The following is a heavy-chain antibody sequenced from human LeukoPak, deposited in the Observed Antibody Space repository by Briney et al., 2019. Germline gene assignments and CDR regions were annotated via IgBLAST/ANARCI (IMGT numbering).Heavy chain of an antibody. D-gene: IGHD6-19*01. CDR3: ARAIAVAGTGGVYFDY. CDR2: TYYRSKWYN. CDR1: GDSVSSNSAA. Sequence: SQTLSLTCAISGDSVSSNSAAWNWIRQSPSRGLEWLGRTYYRSKWYNDYAVSVKSRITINPATSKTQFSLQLNSVTPEDTVVYYCARAIAVAGTGGVYFDYWGQGTLVTVSS. J-gene: IGHJ4*02. V-gene: IGHV6-1*01.